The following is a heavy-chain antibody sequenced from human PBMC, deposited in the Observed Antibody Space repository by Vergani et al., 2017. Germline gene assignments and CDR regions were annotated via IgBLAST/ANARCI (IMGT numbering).Heavy chain of an antibody. D-gene: IGHD5-18*01. CDR2: INAGNGNT. Sequence: QVQLVQSGAEVKKPGASVKVSCKASGYTFTSYAMHWVRQAPGQRLEWVGWINAGNGNTKYSQKFQGRVTITRDTTASTACMELTSLRSEDTAVYYCARGSFGYSYGAYYYYYYMDVWGKGTTVTVSS. CDR1: GYTFTSYA. J-gene: IGHJ6*03. CDR3: ARGSFGYSYGAYYYYYYMDV. V-gene: IGHV1-3*01.